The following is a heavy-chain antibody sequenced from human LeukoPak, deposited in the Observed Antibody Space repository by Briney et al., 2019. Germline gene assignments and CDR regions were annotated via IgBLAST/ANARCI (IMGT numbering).Heavy chain of an antibody. CDR1: GFSFSNHY. CDR3: TRVIVAVPGYFDYFGF. CDR2: INEDGSNK. Sequence: GGSLRLSCAASGFSFSNHYMRWIRQAPGKGLEWVANINEDGSNKWHLGSVKGRFTVSRDNARNALYLQMNSLRAEDTAVYYCTRVIVAVPGYFDYFGFWGQGALVTVSS. J-gene: IGHJ4*02. V-gene: IGHV3-7*01. D-gene: IGHD6-19*01.